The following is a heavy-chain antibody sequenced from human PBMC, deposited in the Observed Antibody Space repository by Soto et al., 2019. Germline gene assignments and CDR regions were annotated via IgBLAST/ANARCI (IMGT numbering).Heavy chain of an antibody. D-gene: IGHD3-10*01. J-gene: IGHJ6*02. Sequence: GESLKISCKGSGYSFTSYWISWVRQMPGKGLECMGRIDPSDSYTNYSPSFQGHVTISADKSISTAYLQWSSLKASDTAMYYCAGQGFGELSDYYYYYYGMDVWGQGTTVTVSS. CDR1: GYSFTSYW. CDR2: IDPSDSYT. CDR3: AGQGFGELSDYYYYYYGMDV. V-gene: IGHV5-10-1*01.